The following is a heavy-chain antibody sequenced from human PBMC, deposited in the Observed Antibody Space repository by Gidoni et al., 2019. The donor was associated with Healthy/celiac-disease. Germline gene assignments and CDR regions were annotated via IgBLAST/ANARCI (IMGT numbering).Heavy chain of an antibody. Sequence: HVQLQQWGAGLLKPSETLSLTCAVYGGSFSGYYWRWIRQPPGKGLEGLGEILHSGSTNYNPSLKSRVTISLETSKNQFSLKLSAVTAADTAVDYCARCRGWAQLGIGSFDIWGQGTMVTVSS. CDR2: ILHSGST. D-gene: IGHD1-1*01. V-gene: IGHV4-34*12. CDR3: ARCRGWAQLGIGSFDI. J-gene: IGHJ3*02. CDR1: GGSFSGYY.